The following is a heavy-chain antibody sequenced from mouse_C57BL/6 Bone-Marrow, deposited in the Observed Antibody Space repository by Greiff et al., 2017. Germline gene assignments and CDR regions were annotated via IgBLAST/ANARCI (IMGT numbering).Heavy chain of an antibody. V-gene: IGHV1-64*01. D-gene: IGHD6-1*01. CDR3: ARWGSHYFDY. CDR2: IHPNSGST. Sequence: VQLQQPGAELVKPGASVKLSCKASGYTFTSYWMHWVKQRPGQGLEWIGMIHPNSGSTNYNEKFKSKAILTVDKSSSTAYMQLSSLTSEDSAVYYCARWGSHYFDYWGQGTTLTVSS. J-gene: IGHJ2*01. CDR1: GYTFTSYW.